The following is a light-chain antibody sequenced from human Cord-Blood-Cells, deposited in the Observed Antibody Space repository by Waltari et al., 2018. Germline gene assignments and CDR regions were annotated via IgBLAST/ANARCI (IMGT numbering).Light chain of an antibody. J-gene: IGKJ3*01. Sequence: DIQMTQSPSSLSASVGDRVTITCRASQSISSYLNWYQQKPGKAPKLLIYAASSLQSGVPSRFSGSGSGTEFTLTISSLQPEDFATYYCQQSYSTPVTFGPVTKVDIK. CDR1: QSISSY. V-gene: IGKV1-39*01. CDR3: QQSYSTPVT. CDR2: AAS.